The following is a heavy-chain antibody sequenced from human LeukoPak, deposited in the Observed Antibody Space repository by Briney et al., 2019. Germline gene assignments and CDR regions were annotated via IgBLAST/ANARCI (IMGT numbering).Heavy chain of an antibody. Sequence: ASVTVSFKASGYTFTNYGISWVRQAPGQGLEWMGWISAYNGNTNYAQKLQGRVTMTTDTSTSTAYMELRSLRSDDTAVYYCARDPGQYGSGSYSYFDYWGQGTLVTVSS. J-gene: IGHJ4*02. CDR3: ARDPGQYGSGSYSYFDY. V-gene: IGHV1-18*01. CDR1: GYTFTNYG. CDR2: ISAYNGNT. D-gene: IGHD3-10*01.